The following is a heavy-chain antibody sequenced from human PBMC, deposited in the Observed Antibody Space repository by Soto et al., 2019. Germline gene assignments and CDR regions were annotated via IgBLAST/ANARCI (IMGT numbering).Heavy chain of an antibody. Sequence: QMQLVESGGGVVQPGRSLRLSCAASGFTFTNHGMHCVRQAPGKGLEWVAVIWSDGNNRYYADSVKGRFTVSRDNSRNTLSLQMNSLRAEDTGVYYCAIDYQYDSSGCIDFWGQGTLVTVSS. CDR2: IWSDGNNR. CDR1: GFTFTNHG. J-gene: IGHJ4*02. CDR3: AIDYQYDSSGCIDF. V-gene: IGHV3-33*01. D-gene: IGHD3-22*01.